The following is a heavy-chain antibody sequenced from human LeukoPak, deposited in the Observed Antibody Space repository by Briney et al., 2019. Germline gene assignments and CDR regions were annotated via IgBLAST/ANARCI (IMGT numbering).Heavy chain of an antibody. Sequence: PGGSLRLSRAASGFTFSSYSMNWVRQAPGKGLEWVSSISSSSSYIYYADSVKGRFTISRDNAKNSLYLQMNSLRAEDTAVYYCARDGVATFDYWGQGTLVTVSS. D-gene: IGHD5-12*01. J-gene: IGHJ4*02. CDR3: ARDGVATFDY. CDR1: GFTFSSYS. CDR2: ISSSSSYI. V-gene: IGHV3-21*01.